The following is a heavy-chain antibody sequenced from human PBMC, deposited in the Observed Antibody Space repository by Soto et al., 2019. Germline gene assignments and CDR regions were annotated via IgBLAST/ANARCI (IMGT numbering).Heavy chain of an antibody. Sequence: QPGGSRRLSWAASGFTFSDYYMSWVRQAPGRGLQWVSVIYTAGPTYYADSVKGRFTISRDESKNTLYFQMDNLRAEDTATYYCARGKSRDAYNPLGYWGPGTLVTVSS. CDR3: ARGKSRDAYNPLGY. J-gene: IGHJ4*02. V-gene: IGHV3-53*01. D-gene: IGHD1-1*01. CDR1: GFTFSDYY. CDR2: IYTAGPT.